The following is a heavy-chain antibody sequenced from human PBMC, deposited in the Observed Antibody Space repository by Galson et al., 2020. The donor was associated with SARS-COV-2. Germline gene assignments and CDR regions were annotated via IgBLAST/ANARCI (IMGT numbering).Heavy chain of an antibody. V-gene: IGHV3-30*18. CDR1: GFTFSSYG. CDR2: ISYDGSNK. J-gene: IGHJ4*01. CDR3: AKKAYSYGYAVYYFDY. D-gene: IGHD5-18*01. Sequence: RGSLRLSCAASGFTFSSYGMHWVRQAPGKGLEWVAVISYDGSNKYYADSVKGRFTISRDNSKNTLYLQMNSLRAEDTAVYYCAKKAYSYGYAVYYFDYWGQEPWSPSPQ.